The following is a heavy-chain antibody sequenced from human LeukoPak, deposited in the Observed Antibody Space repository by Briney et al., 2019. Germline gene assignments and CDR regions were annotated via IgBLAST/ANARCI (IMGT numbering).Heavy chain of an antibody. D-gene: IGHD2-2*01. CDR3: AGLGYCSSTSCYPDY. J-gene: IGHJ4*02. CDR1: GGSISSSSYY. CDR2: IYYSGST. V-gene: IGHV4-39*01. Sequence: PSETLSLTCTVSGGSISSSSYYWGWIRQPPGKGLEWIGSIYYSGSTYYNPSLKSRVTISVDTSKNQFSLKLSSVTAADTAVYYCAGLGYCSSTSCYPDYWGQGTLVTVSS.